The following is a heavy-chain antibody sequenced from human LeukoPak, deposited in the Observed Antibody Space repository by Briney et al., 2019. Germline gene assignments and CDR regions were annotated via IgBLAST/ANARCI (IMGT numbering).Heavy chain of an antibody. J-gene: IGHJ4*02. CDR1: GYSISSDYY. CDR2: IYHSGST. Sequence: PSETLSLTCTVSGYSISSDYYWGWIQQPPGEGPEGIGSIYHSGSTYYNPSLKSRVTISVDTSKNQFSLKLSSVTAADTAVYYCARVGIAAAGTRVYYLDYWGQGTLVTVSS. D-gene: IGHD6-13*01. CDR3: ARVGIAAAGTRVYYLDY. V-gene: IGHV4-38-2*02.